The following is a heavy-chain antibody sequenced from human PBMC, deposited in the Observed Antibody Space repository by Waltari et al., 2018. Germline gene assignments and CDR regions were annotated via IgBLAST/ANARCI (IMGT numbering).Heavy chain of an antibody. V-gene: IGHV4-39*07. CDR2: IYYSGST. CDR3: ARAQSPLGRRGYLFGHYFDY. D-gene: IGHD3-3*01. Sequence: QLQLQESGPGLVKPSETLSLTCTVSGGSISSSSYYWGWIRQPPGKGLEWIGSIYYSGSTYYNPALKSRVTISVDTSKNQCSLKLRSVTAADTAVYYWARAQSPLGRRGYLFGHYFDYWGQGTLVTVSS. J-gene: IGHJ4*02. CDR1: GGSISSSSYY.